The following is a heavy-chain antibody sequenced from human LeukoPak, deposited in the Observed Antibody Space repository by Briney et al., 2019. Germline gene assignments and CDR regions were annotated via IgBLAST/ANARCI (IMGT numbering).Heavy chain of an antibody. CDR3: GRDRAEGKTWVEFDP. CDR1: GFIVNSYG. Sequence: AGGSLRLSCAASGFIVNSYGMSWVRQAPGKGLAWVSLIYSDGVTQYADSVKGRFTISRDNSKNTLYLQMNSLRDEDTAVYFCGRDRAEGKTWVEFDPWGQGTLVTVSS. V-gene: IGHV3-66*02. CDR2: IYSDGVT. J-gene: IGHJ5*02.